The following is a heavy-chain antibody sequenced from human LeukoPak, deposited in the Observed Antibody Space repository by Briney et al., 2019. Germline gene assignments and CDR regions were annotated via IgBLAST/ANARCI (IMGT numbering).Heavy chain of an antibody. V-gene: IGHV4-39*01. D-gene: IGHD2-2*01. Sequence: SETLSLTCTVSGGSISSSNYYWGWIRQPPGKGLEWLGNIYYSGSTYYNPSLKSPVTISVDMSKNQLSLKLSSVTAADTAVYYCARLSSSWPNQFDFGGQGTPVTVSS. CDR3: ARLSSSWPNQFDF. CDR1: GGSISSSNYY. CDR2: IYYSGST. J-gene: IGHJ4*02.